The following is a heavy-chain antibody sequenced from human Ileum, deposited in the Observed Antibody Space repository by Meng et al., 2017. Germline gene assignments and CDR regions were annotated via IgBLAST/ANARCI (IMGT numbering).Heavy chain of an antibody. CDR2: VYPNTGAP. J-gene: IGHJ4*02. CDR3: AREGLYRSNDY. D-gene: IGHD4/OR15-4a*01. V-gene: IGHV1-2*02. Sequence: ASVKVSCKASGYTFSDYYMHWVRQAPGQGLEWMGWVYPNTGAPNYAPSFQGRVTMTRDTSISTAYMELNSLTPDDTAVYYCAREGLYRSNDYWGQGTLVTVSS. CDR1: GYTFSDYY.